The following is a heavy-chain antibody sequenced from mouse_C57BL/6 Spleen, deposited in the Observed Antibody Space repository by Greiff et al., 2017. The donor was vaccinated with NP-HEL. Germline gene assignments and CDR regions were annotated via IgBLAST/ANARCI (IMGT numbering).Heavy chain of an antibody. V-gene: IGHV7-3*01. CDR1: GFTFTDYY. CDR2: IRNKANGYTT. J-gene: IGHJ3*01. Sequence: VQRVESGGGLVQPGGSLSLSCAASGFTFTDYYMSWVRQPPGKALEWLGFIRNKANGYTTEYSASVKGRFTISRDNSQSILYLQMNALRAEDSATYYCGRYDGGFAYWGQGTLVTVSA. CDR3: GRYDGGFAY.